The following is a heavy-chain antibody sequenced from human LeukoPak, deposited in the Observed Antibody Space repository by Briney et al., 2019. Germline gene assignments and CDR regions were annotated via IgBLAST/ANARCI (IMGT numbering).Heavy chain of an antibody. V-gene: IGHV3-23*01. D-gene: IGHD2-15*01. CDR3: AKQTARYCSGGSRYPL. CDR1: GFTFSSYA. Sequence: PGGSLRLSCAASGFTFSSYAMSWVRQAPGKGLEWVSAISGSGGSTYYADSVKGRFTISRDNSKNTLYLQMNSLRAEDTAVYYCAKQTARYCSGGSRYPLWGQGTLVTVSS. CDR2: ISGSGGST. J-gene: IGHJ4*02.